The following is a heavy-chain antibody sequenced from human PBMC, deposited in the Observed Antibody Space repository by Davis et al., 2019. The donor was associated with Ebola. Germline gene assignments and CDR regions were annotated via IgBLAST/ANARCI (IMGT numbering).Heavy chain of an antibody. Sequence: PGGSLRLSCAVSGFNFSHYAMSWVRQAPGKGLEWVACISGSGKTTYYADSVEGRFNISRDNSKNTLALQMNSVRGEDTAVYYCAKAPYKVYSSSSYYFDYWGQGTLVTVSS. CDR2: ISGSGKTT. J-gene: IGHJ4*02. CDR3: AKAPYKVYSSSSYYFDY. CDR1: GFNFSHYA. V-gene: IGHV3-23*01. D-gene: IGHD6-6*01.